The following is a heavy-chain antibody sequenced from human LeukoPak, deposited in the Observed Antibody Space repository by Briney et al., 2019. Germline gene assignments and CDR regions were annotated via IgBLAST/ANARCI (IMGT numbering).Heavy chain of an antibody. J-gene: IGHJ4*02. D-gene: IGHD6-13*01. CDR2: ICGSGGST. Sequence: GGSLRLSCAPCGFTFSIYAMSWVRQAPGKGREWVSAICGSGGSTYYADSVKGRFTISRDNSKNTLYLQMNSLRAEDTAVYYCAKAARSSSWYFDYWGEGTLVTVSS. V-gene: IGHV3-23*01. CDR3: AKAARSSSWYFDY. CDR1: GFTFSIYA.